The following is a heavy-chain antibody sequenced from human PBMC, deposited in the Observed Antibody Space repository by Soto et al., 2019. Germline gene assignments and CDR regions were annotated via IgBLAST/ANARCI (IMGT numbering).Heavy chain of an antibody. V-gene: IGHV3-21*01. CDR1: AFTLFIYS. Sequence: EVHLEESGGGLVKPGGSLRLSCAASAFTLFIYSMSWVRQAPGKGLEWVSSISSGHTSIYYADSVKGRFTISRDYAKNSLYLQMDSLRAEDTAVYYCAGDPSDLWEPDQYFQYWGQGTLVTVSS. CDR3: AGDPSDLWEPDQYFQY. D-gene: IGHD1-26*01. J-gene: IGHJ1*01. CDR2: ISSGHTSI.